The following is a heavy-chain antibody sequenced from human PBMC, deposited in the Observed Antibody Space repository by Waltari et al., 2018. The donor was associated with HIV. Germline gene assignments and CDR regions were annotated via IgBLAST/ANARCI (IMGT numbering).Heavy chain of an antibody. CDR3: ARGKDCGGGTCDGYHYYGMDV. CDR1: GFTFTTPW. V-gene: IGHV3-74*01. D-gene: IGHD2-15*01. J-gene: IGHJ6*02. Sequence: EVQLVESGGGLVQPGGSLSLSCAASGFTFTTPWVHWVRQAPGKGLVWVSRINPDGTDTRYADSVKGRFTISRDNAKNTVYLQVNSLRGEDTSVYYCARGKDCGGGTCDGYHYYGMDVWGQGTTVTVSS. CDR2: INPDGTDT.